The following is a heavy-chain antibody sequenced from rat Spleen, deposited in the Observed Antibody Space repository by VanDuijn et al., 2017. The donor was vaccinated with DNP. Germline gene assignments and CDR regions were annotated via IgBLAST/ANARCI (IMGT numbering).Heavy chain of an antibody. J-gene: IGHJ2*01. CDR3: ARWSRYFDY. V-gene: IGHV3-1*01. CDR2: ISYSGTT. Sequence: EVQLQESGPGLVKPSQSLSLTCSVTGYSITSNYWGWIRKFPGNKMEYIGHISYSGTTNYNPSLKSRFAITRDTSKNQFFLQLNSVTTEDTATYYCARWSRYFDYWGQGVMVTVSS. CDR1: GYSITSNY.